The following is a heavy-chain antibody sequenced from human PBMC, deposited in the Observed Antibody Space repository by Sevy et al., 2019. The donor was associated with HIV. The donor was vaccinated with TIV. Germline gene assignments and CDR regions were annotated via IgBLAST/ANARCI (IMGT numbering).Heavy chain of an antibody. J-gene: IGHJ4*02. CDR1: GYTFTSYG. V-gene: IGHV1-18*01. D-gene: IGHD6-19*01. CDR2: ISAYNGNT. Sequence: ASVKVSCKASGYTFTSYGISWVRQAPGQGLEWMEWISAYNGNTNYAQKLQGRVTMTTDTSTSTAYMELRSLRSDDTAVYYCARDPGYSSGRYARWTPGHFDYWGQGTLVTVSS. CDR3: ARDPGYSSGRYARWTPGHFDY.